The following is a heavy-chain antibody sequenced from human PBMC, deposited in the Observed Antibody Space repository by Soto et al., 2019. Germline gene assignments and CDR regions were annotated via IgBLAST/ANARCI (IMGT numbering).Heavy chain of an antibody. J-gene: IGHJ4*02. V-gene: IGHV3-53*01. CDR1: GFNVNSDY. CDR2: IYSGETT. CDR3: TRDGRGLGRLSLFEY. Sequence: PGGSLRLPCAASGFNVNSDYMNWVRRTQGKGLEWVASIYSGETTYYADSVRGRFTISSDKSKNTLYFQLSSLRIEDTAVYYCTRDGRGLGRLSLFEYWGQGGLVTVSS. D-gene: IGHD2-21*02.